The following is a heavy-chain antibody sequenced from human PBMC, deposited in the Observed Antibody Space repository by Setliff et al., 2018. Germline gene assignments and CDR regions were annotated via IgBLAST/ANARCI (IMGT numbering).Heavy chain of an antibody. J-gene: IGHJ6*03. CDR1: NGSISSGNYF. D-gene: IGHD6-13*01. CDR3: ARQPYSTTYYYYYYYMDV. Sequence: PSETLSLTCTVSNGSISSGNYFWGWIRQPPGKGLEWMGSIFYTGSTYYSPSLKSRVTMSIDTSKNQFSLNLNSVTAADTAVYYCARQPYSTTYYYYYYYMDVWGKGTKVTVSS. V-gene: IGHV4-39*01. CDR2: IFYTGST.